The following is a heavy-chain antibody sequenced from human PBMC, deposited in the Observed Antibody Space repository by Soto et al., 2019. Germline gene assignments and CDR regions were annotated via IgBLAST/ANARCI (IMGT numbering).Heavy chain of an antibody. Sequence: QVQLQESGPGLVKPSQTLSLTCTVSGGSISSGGYYWSWIRQHPGKGMGWIGCIAYSGRTYYTPYLKSQVTISVDTSKNQFSLRLSSVTAADTAVYYCARSIRYDTSGYYFSDHWGQGTLVTVSS. CDR2: IAYSGRT. V-gene: IGHV4-31*01. D-gene: IGHD3-22*01. CDR3: ARSIRYDTSGYYFSDH. CDR1: GGSISSGGYY. J-gene: IGHJ4*02.